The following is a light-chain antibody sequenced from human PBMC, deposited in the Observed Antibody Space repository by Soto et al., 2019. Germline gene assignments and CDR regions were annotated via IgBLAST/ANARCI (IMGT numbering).Light chain of an antibody. J-gene: IGLJ2*01. Sequence: QAVVTQEPSLTVSPGGTVTLTCGSSTGAVTSGHYPYWFQQKPGQAPRTLIYDTTNKHSWTPARFSGSLLGGKADLTLSGAQSEDEADYYCLLSYSDARVFGGGTQLTVL. CDR1: TGAVTSGHY. CDR3: LLSYSDARV. V-gene: IGLV7-46*01. CDR2: DTT.